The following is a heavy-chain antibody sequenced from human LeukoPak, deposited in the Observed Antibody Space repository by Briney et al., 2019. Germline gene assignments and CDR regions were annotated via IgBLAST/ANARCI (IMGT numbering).Heavy chain of an antibody. CDR2: ISGSAATT. Sequence: PGGSLRLSCAASGFTFSTYGMTWVRQAPGKGLEWVSAISGSAATTFYTDSVKGRFTISRDNSKSTLYIQMNSLRAEDTAVYYCARAKPKNMVRGLIMRRESRYYFDYGGQGTLVTVSS. D-gene: IGHD3-10*01. CDR3: ARAKPKNMVRGLIMRRESRYYFDY. CDR1: GFTFSTYG. V-gene: IGHV3-23*01. J-gene: IGHJ4*02.